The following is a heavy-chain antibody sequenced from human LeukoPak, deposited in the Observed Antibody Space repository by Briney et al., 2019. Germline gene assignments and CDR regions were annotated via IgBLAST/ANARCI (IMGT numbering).Heavy chain of an antibody. CDR2: ISGSGDST. CDR1: GFTFSSYG. J-gene: IGHJ4*02. V-gene: IGHV3-23*01. D-gene: IGHD5-18*01. CDR3: AKEGNSFGFDH. Sequence: PGGTLRLSCAASGFTFSSYGMTWVRHAPGEGLEWVSPISGSGDSTYYADSVKGRFTISRDNSRNTLFLQMNSLRAEDTAVYYCAKEGNSFGFDHWGRGTLVTVSS.